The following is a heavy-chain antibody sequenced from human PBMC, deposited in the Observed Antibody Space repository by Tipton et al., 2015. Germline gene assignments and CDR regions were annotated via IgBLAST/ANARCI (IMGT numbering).Heavy chain of an antibody. CDR3: ARVAAVPAAGFDY. CDR2: VLRGGTT. J-gene: IGHJ4*02. V-gene: IGHV4-4*02. Sequence: GLVKPSGTLSLTCSVSGDSISSSNWWSWVRQPPGKGLEWIGEVLRGGTTNYNPSLRSRVTISVDTSKNHFSLKLSSVTAADTAVYYCARVAAVPAAGFDYWGQGTLVTVSS. CDR1: GDSISSSNW. D-gene: IGHD6-19*01.